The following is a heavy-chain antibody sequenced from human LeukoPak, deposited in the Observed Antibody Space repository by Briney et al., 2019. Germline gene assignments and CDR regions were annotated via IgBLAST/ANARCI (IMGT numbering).Heavy chain of an antibody. J-gene: IGHJ2*01. CDR1: GFTLSAYW. CDR2: IKQDGSDK. Sequence: GGSLRLSCAASGFTLSAYWMSWVRQAPGKGLEWVANIKQDGSDKYYVDSVKGRFAISRDNAKNSLYLQMNSMSAEDTAVYYCAGGWEWYFNLWGRGTLVTVSS. V-gene: IGHV3-7*04. D-gene: IGHD1-26*01. CDR3: AGGWEWYFNL.